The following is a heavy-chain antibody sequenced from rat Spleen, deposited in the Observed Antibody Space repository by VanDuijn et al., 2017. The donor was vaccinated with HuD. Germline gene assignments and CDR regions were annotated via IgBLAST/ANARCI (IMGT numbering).Heavy chain of an antibody. J-gene: IGHJ2*01. CDR2: INKDSRII. V-gene: IGHV4-2*01. Sequence: EVKLVESGGGLVQPGRSLKLSCTASGFNFNDYWMGWVRQAPGKGLEWIGEINKDSRIIKYSPSLKDKFIISRDNAQNILYLKMSKLGSEDTAIYYCVREAAGVNYWGQGVMVTVSS. CDR3: VREAAGVNY. D-gene: IGHD4-4*01. CDR1: GFNFNDYW.